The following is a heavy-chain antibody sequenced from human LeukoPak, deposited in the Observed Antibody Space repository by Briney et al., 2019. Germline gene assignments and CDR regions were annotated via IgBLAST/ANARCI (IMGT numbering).Heavy chain of an antibody. CDR3: ARDRKLEMATIRRFYYYGMDV. J-gene: IGHJ6*02. CDR1: GDSISSNIW. CDR2: IYHSGST. D-gene: IGHD5-24*01. V-gene: IGHV4-4*02. Sequence: PSETLSLTCAVSGDSISSNIWWSWVRQPPGKGLEWIGEIYHSGSTNYNPSLKSRVTISVDTSKNQFSLKLSSVTAADTAVYYCARDRKLEMATIRRFYYYGMDVWGQGTTVTVSS.